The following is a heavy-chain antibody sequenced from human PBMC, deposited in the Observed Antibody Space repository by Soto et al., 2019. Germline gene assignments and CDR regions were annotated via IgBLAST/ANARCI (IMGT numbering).Heavy chain of an antibody. J-gene: IGHJ6*02. V-gene: IGHV1-58*01. Sequence: SVKVSCKASGFTFTSSAVQWVRQARGQRLEWIGWIVVGSGNTNYAQKFQERVTITRDMSTSTAYMELSSLRSEDTAVYYCAAEWRSSRNYYYYGMDVWGQGTTVTVSS. D-gene: IGHD6-13*01. CDR2: IVVGSGNT. CDR3: AAEWRSSRNYYYYGMDV. CDR1: GFTFTSSA.